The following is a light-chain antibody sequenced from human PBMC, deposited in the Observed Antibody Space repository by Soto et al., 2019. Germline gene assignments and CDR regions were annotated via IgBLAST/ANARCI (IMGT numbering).Light chain of an antibody. J-gene: IGKJ1*01. V-gene: IGKV3-15*01. Sequence: EIVMTQSPATLSVSPGERATLSCRASQSVSTNLAWYQQKPGQAPRLLIYNALTRATGIPARFSGSGSGTEFTLTISSLQSEDFAVYYCQQYNNWPPWTFGQGTKVDIK. CDR3: QQYNNWPPWT. CDR1: QSVSTN. CDR2: NAL.